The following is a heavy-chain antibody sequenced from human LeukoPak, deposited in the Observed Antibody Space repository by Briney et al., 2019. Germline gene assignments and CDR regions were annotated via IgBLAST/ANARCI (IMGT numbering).Heavy chain of an antibody. J-gene: IGHJ4*02. CDR2: ISYDGSNK. CDR1: GFTFSSYA. D-gene: IGHD4-17*01. Sequence: PGGSLRLSCAASGFTFSSYAMHWVRQAPGKGLEWVAVISYDGSNKYYADSVKGRFTISRDNSKNTLYLQMNSLRAEDTAVYYCASVTTTFDYWGQGTLVTVSS. CDR3: ASVTTTFDY. V-gene: IGHV3-30-3*01.